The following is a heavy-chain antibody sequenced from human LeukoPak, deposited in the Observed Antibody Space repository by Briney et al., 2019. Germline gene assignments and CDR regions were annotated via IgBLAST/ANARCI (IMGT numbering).Heavy chain of an antibody. D-gene: IGHD2-15*01. CDR2: IHSDGGST. J-gene: IGHJ6*03. CDR1: GFTFSTYW. Sequence: GESLRLSCAASGFTFSTYWMHWVRQAPGKGLVWVSRIHSDGGSTSYADSVKGRFTISRDNSKNTLYLQMNSLRAEDTAVYYCAKDLVGSPIDRYYYYMDVWGKGTTVTVSS. CDR3: AKDLVGSPIDRYYYYMDV. V-gene: IGHV3-74*01.